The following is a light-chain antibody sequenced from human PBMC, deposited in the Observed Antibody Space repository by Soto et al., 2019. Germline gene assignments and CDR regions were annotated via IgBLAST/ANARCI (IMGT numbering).Light chain of an antibody. CDR2: GAS. V-gene: IGKV3-15*01. CDR1: QSISDP. J-gene: IGKJ1*01. Sequence: EIVMKQTPSNLSLSAGGGSSRCSRASQSISDPLAWYQQKPGQAPRLLIYGASRRATGFPARFSGSGSGTDFTLTFSSLQSEDFAVYYCQQYDNLPWTFGQGTKVDIK. CDR3: QQYDNLPWT.